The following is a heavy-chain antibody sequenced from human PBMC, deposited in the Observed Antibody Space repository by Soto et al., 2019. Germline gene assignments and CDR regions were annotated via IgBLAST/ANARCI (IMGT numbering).Heavy chain of an antibody. CDR1: GFTFSTYS. Sequence: QVQLVESGGGVVQPERSLRLSCAASGFTFSTYSLHWVRQAPGKGLEWVALMSYNGDSKYYADSVKGRFTISRDNSKSTLYLQMNSLKTEDTAVYYCARGRMVRGVGTNYYGMDVWGQGTTVSVSS. J-gene: IGHJ6*02. V-gene: IGHV3-30-3*01. CDR2: MSYNGDSK. D-gene: IGHD3-10*01. CDR3: ARGRMVRGVGTNYYGMDV.